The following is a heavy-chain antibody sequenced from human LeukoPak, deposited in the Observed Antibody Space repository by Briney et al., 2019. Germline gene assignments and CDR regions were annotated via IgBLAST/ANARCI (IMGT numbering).Heavy chain of an antibody. CDR1: GYTFTSYD. V-gene: IGHV1-8*01. D-gene: IGHD1-1*01. J-gene: IGHJ5*02. CDR2: MNTNSGNT. Sequence: ASVKVSCKASGYTFTSYDINWVRQATGQGLEWMGWMNTNSGNTGHAQKFQGRLTMTRDTSTNTAYMELSSLRSEDTAVYYCAHDESEGGWFDPWGQGTLVTVSS. CDR3: AHDESEGGWFDP.